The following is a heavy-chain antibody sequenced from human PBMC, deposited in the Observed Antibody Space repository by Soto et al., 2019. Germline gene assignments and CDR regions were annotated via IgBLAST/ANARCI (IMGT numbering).Heavy chain of an antibody. CDR3: AKDPSTGYADY. Sequence: GGSLRLSCAASKFAFGNYAMAWVRQAPGKGLEWVSTISNSGNTHYADSVEGRFTTSRDNSKNTLYLQMNSLRADDTAVYYCAKDPSTGYADYWGQGTLVTVSS. V-gene: IGHV3-23*01. CDR2: ISNSGNT. J-gene: IGHJ4*02. D-gene: IGHD3-9*01. CDR1: KFAFGNYA.